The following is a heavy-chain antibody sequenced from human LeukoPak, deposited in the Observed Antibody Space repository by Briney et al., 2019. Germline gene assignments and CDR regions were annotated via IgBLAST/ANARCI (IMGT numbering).Heavy chain of an antibody. V-gene: IGHV7-4-1*02. CDR2: INTNTGNP. D-gene: IGHD6-19*01. J-gene: IGHJ4*02. CDR1: GYTFTSYP. Sequence: ASVKVSCKASGYTFTSYPMNWVRQAPGQGLEWMGWINTNTGNPTYAQGFTGRFVFSLDTSVSTAYLQITSLKAEDTAVYYCARALPGIAVAGSDYWGQGTLVTVSS. CDR3: ARALPGIAVAGSDY.